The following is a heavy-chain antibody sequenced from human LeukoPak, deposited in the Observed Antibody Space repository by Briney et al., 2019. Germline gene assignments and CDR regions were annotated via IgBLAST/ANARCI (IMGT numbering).Heavy chain of an antibody. V-gene: IGHV4-4*02. CDR3: AKDLRPYDNSGYYFDY. J-gene: IGHJ4*02. CDR1: GFTFSSYW. CDR2: IYYSGST. Sequence: GSLRLSCAASGFTFSSYWMSWVRQAPGKGLEWIGSIYYSGSTYYNPSLKSRVTISVDTSKNQFSLKLSSVTAADTAVYYCAKDLRPYDNSGYYFDYWGQGTLVTVSS. D-gene: IGHD3-22*01.